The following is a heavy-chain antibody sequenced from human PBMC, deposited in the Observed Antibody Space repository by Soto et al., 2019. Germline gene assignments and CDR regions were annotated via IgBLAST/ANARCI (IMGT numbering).Heavy chain of an antibody. CDR3: AKGLDIVLVPGTIGPYYYYGGDV. D-gene: IGHD2-2*03. CDR1: GFTFSSYG. Sequence: VQLVESGGGVVQPGRSLRLSCAASGFTFSSYGMNWVRQAPGKGLEWVALISYDGITKYYADSVKGRFTISRDNAKNTQYLQMHSLRPEDTAVYYCAKGLDIVLVPGTIGPYYYYGGDVWGQGTTVTVSS. J-gene: IGHJ6*02. CDR2: ISYDGITK. V-gene: IGHV3-30*18.